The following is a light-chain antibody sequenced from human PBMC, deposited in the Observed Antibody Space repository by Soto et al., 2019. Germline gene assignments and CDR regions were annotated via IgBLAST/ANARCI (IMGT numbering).Light chain of an antibody. CDR2: DAF. CDR1: ESVDRY. J-gene: IGKJ2*02. V-gene: IGKV3-11*01. Sequence: VLTQSPDILSLSPGQTATLSCRASESVDRYVAWYQQKVGQAPRLLIYDAFTRATGVAARFSGSGSATDFTLTISSLEPDDFEVSYCQQRARWPSTFGPGTKVDIK. CDR3: QQRARWPST.